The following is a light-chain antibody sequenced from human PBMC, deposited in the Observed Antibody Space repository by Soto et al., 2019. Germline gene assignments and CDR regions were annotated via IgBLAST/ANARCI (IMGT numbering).Light chain of an antibody. CDR2: GAS. J-gene: IGKJ4*01. CDR1: QNLSRY. V-gene: IGKV3-15*01. CDR3: QQYNKWPGT. Sequence: EVVLTQSPGTLSLSPGCRASLSCMASQNLSRYFLAWYQHKPGQAPRLLIYGASTRATDIPARFSGGGSGTDFTLTISGLQSEDFALYYCQQYNKWPGTFGGGTKVDIK.